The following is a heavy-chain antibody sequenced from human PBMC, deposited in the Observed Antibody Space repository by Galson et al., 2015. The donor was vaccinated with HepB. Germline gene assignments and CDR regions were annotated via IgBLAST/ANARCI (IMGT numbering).Heavy chain of an antibody. CDR1: GFTFSSYA. CDR2: ISGSGYST. V-gene: IGHV3-23*01. J-gene: IGHJ1*01. D-gene: IGHD6-13*01. CDR3: AKDAVYSSSWFHANKYFQH. Sequence: SLRLSCAASGFTFSSYAMTWVRQAPGKGLEWVSGISGSGYSTYYTDPVKGRFTISRDNSKNTLYLQMNSLRAADTAVYYCAKDAVYSSSWFHANKYFQHWGQGTLSPSPQ.